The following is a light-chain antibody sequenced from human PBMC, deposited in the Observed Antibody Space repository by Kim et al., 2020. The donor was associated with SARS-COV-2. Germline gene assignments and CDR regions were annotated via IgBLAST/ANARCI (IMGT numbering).Light chain of an antibody. V-gene: IGLV1-44*01. Sequence: ELTQPPSASGTPGQRVTISCSGSSSNIGSNPVNWYQQFPGTAPKLLIYTNNQWPSGVPDRFSGSKSGTSASLAISGLQSEDEADYYCAAWDDSLNGEVFGGGTQLTVL. CDR1: SSNIGSNP. CDR2: TNN. J-gene: IGLJ2*01. CDR3: AAWDDSLNGEV.